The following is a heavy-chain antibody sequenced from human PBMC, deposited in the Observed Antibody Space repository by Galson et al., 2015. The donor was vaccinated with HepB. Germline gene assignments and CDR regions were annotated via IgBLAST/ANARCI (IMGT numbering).Heavy chain of an antibody. CDR1: GFSLRTSGVG. D-gene: IGHD3-16*01. CDR3: AHRRDTNYIWGSYYFAS. CDR2: IYWDDDK. Sequence: PALVKPTQTLTLTCTFSGFSLRTSGVGVGWIRQPPGKALEWLALIYWDDDKRYNPSLKNRLTIIKDTSKNQVVLIMTNVDPVDTATYYCAHRRDTNYIWGSYYFASWGQGTLVTVSS. V-gene: IGHV2-5*02. J-gene: IGHJ4*02.